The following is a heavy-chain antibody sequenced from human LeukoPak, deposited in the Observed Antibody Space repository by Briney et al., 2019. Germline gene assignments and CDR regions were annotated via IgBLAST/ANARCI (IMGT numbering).Heavy chain of an antibody. CDR1: GFTFGSYA. CDR3: ARVLSRGMSSGYYSPFDY. D-gene: IGHD3-22*01. Sequence: GGSLRLSCAASGFTFGSYAMHWVRQAPGKGLEWVAVISYDGSNEYYADSVKGRFTISRDNSKNTLYLQMNSLRAEDTAVYYCARVLSRGMSSGYYSPFDYWGQGTLVTVSS. J-gene: IGHJ4*02. CDR2: ISYDGSNE. V-gene: IGHV3-30-3*01.